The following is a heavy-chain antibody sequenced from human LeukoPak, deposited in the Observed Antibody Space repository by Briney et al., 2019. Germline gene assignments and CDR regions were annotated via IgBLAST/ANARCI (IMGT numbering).Heavy chain of an antibody. CDR2: IYYSGST. D-gene: IGHD3-22*01. V-gene: IGHV4-31*03. CDR1: GGSISSGDYY. Sequence: SQTLSLTCTVSGGSISSGDYYWSWIRQHPGKGLEWIGYIYYSGSTYYNPSLKSRVTISVDTSKNQFSLKLSSVTAADTAVYYCARGYDSSGYYHNWFDPWGQGTLVTVSS. J-gene: IGHJ5*02. CDR3: ARGYDSSGYYHNWFDP.